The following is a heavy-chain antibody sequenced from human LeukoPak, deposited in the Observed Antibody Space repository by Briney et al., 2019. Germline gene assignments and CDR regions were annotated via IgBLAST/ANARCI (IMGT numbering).Heavy chain of an antibody. CDR3: FESGSYAFDI. V-gene: IGHV1-3*03. Sequence: ASVKVSCKASGYTFTSYPMHWVRQAPGQRLEWMGWINAGNGDTKYSQDFQGRVTITRDTSASTAYMELNSLRAEDTAVYYCFESGSYAFDIWGQGTMVTVSS. CDR1: GYTFTSYP. D-gene: IGHD1-26*01. J-gene: IGHJ3*02. CDR2: INAGNGDT.